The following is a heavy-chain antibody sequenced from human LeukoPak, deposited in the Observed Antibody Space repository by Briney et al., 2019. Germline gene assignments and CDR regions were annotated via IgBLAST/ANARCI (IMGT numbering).Heavy chain of an antibody. Sequence: ASVKVSCKASGYTFTGYYMHWVRQAPGQGLEWMGWINPNSGGTNYAQKFQGRVTMTRDTSISTAYMELSRLRSEDTAVYYCAATLSSGWPRGDYWGQGTLVTVSS. J-gene: IGHJ4*02. CDR1: GYTFTGYY. V-gene: IGHV1-2*02. D-gene: IGHD6-19*01. CDR2: INPNSGGT. CDR3: AATLSSGWPRGDY.